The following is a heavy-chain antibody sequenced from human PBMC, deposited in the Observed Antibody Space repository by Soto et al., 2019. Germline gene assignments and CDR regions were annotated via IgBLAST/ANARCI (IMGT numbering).Heavy chain of an antibody. Sequence: SGPTLVNPTQTLTLTCTFSGFSLNSSGVGVGWIRQPPGKALEWLALIYWNDEMHYSPSLKSRLTITEDASKHQVVLTVTNMDPVDTATYYCAHRRFAKYSSLPADFDFWGQGILVTVSS. D-gene: IGHD6-6*01. V-gene: IGHV2-5*01. J-gene: IGHJ4*02. CDR3: AHRRFAKYSSLPADFDF. CDR2: IYWNDEM. CDR1: GFSLNSSGVG.